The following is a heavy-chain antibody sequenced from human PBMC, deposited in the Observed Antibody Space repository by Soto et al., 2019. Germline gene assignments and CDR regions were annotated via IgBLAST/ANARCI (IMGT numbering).Heavy chain of an antibody. D-gene: IGHD3-22*01. CDR1: GYTFSDYA. CDR3: ARYYYASGGYDDYFAY. V-gene: IGHV1-3*01. Sequence: ASVTVSCKASGYTFSDYAIHWVRQAPGQGLEWLGWINVGSATTKYSQRFQGRVTVTRATAASTAYMALSSLRSEDTAVYYCARYYYASGGYDDYFAYWG. J-gene: IGHJ4*01. CDR2: INVGSATT.